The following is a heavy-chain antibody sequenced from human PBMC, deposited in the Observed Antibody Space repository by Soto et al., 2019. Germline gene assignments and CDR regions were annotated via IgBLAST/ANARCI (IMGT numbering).Heavy chain of an antibody. CDR3: AKSLYFGDYVKNFDC. D-gene: IGHD4-17*01. CDR1: RFTFSSYG. Sequence: PGGSLRLSCAASRFTFSSYGMSWVRQTPGKGLEWVSAIGSSGGSTYYADSVKGRFTISRDNSKNTLYLQMNSLRAEDTAVYYCAKSLYFGDYVKNFDCWGRGTLVTVSS. J-gene: IGHJ4*02. V-gene: IGHV3-23*01. CDR2: IGSSGGST.